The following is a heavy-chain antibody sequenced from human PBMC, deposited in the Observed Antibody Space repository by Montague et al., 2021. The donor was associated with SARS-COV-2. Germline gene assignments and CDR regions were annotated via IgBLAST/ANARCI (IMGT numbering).Heavy chain of an antibody. CDR2: INHSGST. CDR1: GGSFSGYY. V-gene: IGHV4-34*01. J-gene: IGHJ6*02. D-gene: IGHD3-9*01. CDR3: ASENILTGWGGMDV. Sequence: SETLSLTRAVYGGSFSGYYWSWIRQPPGKGLEWIGEINHSGSTNYNPSLKSRVTISVDTPKNQFSLKLSSVTAADTAVYYCASENILTGWGGMDVWGQGTTVTVSS.